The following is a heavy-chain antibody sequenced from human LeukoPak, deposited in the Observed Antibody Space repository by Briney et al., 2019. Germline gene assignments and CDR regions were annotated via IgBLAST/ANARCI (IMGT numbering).Heavy chain of an antibody. CDR1: GFTFTTYA. D-gene: IGHD3-22*01. CDR2: ITGSGGST. J-gene: IGHJ4*02. CDR3: ASGRDYDTFES. V-gene: IGHV3-23*01. Sequence: GGSLRLSCGASGFTFTTYAMTWVRQAPGKGLEWVSSITGSGGSTYYADSVKGRFTISRDTAKKSLYLQMHSLRAEDTAVYYCASGRDYDTFESWGQGTLVTVSS.